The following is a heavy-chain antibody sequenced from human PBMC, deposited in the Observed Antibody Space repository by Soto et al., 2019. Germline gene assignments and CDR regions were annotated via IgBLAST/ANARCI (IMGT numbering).Heavy chain of an antibody. CDR1: GYTFTSYA. J-gene: IGHJ4*02. D-gene: IGHD3-10*01. CDR2: INAGNGNT. Sequence: QVQLVQSGAEVKKPGASVKVSCKASGYTFTSYAMHWVRQAPGQRLEWMGWINAGNGNTKYSQKFQGRVTITRDTSASTAYMELSSLRSEDTAVYYCASGEDYYGSGSHPQPLDYWGQGTLVTVSS. CDR3: ASGEDYYGSGSHPQPLDY. V-gene: IGHV1-3*01.